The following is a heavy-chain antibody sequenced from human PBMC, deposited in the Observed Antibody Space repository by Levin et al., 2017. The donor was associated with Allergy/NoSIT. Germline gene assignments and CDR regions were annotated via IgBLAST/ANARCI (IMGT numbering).Heavy chain of an antibody. CDR3: ARVSGSYDGTHDC. D-gene: IGHD1-26*01. CDR1: GFSLSTSGMC. V-gene: IGHV2-70*11. Sequence: SGPTLVKPTQTLTLTCTFSGFSLSTSGMCVSWIRQPPGKALEWLARIDWDDDKYYSTSLKTRLIISKDTSKNQVVLTLTNMDPVDTATYYCARVSGSYDGTHDCWGQGTLVTVSS. CDR2: IDWDDDK. J-gene: IGHJ4*02.